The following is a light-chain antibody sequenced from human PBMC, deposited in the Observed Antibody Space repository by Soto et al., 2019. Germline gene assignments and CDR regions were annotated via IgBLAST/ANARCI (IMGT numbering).Light chain of an antibody. J-gene: IGKJ1*01. V-gene: IGKV3-15*01. CDR3: QQYNIWPLWT. CDR1: ESVTSS. Sequence: EIVMTQSPATLSVTPGDRATLSCRASESVTSSLAWYQQTPGQPPRLLIYAASTRATDVPARFSGGGSETEFTLTISSLQSEDFAVYFCQQYNIWPLWTFGQGTKVDIK. CDR2: AAS.